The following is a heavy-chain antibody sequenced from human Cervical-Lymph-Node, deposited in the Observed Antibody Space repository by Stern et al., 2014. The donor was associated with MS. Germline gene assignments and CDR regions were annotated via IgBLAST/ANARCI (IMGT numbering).Heavy chain of an antibody. D-gene: IGHD4/OR15-4a*01. Sequence: QVQLQESGPGLVKPSETLSLTCTVSGGYISSYYWSWIRQPPGKGLEWIGYIYYSGSTNYNTSLQSRVTISVDTSKNQFSLKLSSVTAADTAVYYCARGGLTASPFDPWGQGTLVTVSS. CDR3: ARGGLTASPFDP. CDR1: GGYISSYY. J-gene: IGHJ5*02. CDR2: IYYSGST. V-gene: IGHV4-59*01.